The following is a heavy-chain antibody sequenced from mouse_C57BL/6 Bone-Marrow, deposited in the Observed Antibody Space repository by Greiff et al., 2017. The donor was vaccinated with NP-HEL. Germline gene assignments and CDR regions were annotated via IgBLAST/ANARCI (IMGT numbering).Heavy chain of an antibody. CDR2: SRNKANDYTT. CDR1: GFTFSDFY. J-gene: IGHJ4*01. D-gene: IGHD2-12*01. CDR3: ARDAGYRKMDY. V-gene: IGHV7-1*01. Sequence: LVESGGGLVQSGRSLRLSCATSGFTFSDFYMEWVRQAPGTGLEWIAASRNKANDYTTEYSASVKGRFIVSRDTSQSILYLQMNALRAEDTAIYYCARDAGYRKMDYWGQGTSVTVSS.